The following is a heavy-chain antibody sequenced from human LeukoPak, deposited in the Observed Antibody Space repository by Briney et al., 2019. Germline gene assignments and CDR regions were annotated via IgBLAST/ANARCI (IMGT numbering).Heavy chain of an antibody. CDR1: GYTFTSYG. Sequence: ASVKVSCKASGYTFTSYGISWVRQAPGQGLEWMGWISAYNGNTNYAQKLQGRVTMTTDTSTSTAYMELRSLRSDDTAVYYCARGVGGLGYCSGGSCYWAYWGQGTLVTVS. D-gene: IGHD2-15*01. J-gene: IGHJ4*02. V-gene: IGHV1-18*01. CDR2: ISAYNGNT. CDR3: ARGVGGLGYCSGGSCYWAY.